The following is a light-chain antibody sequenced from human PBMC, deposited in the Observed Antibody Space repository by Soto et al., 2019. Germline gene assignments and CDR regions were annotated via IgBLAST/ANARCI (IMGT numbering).Light chain of an antibody. CDR3: ASWDDRLNAVV. J-gene: IGLJ2*01. CDR2: TNN. Sequence: QSVLTQPPSASGTPGQTVTISCSGSSSNIGSTPVNWYQQVPGTAPKLLIYTNNKRPSGVPDRFSGSRSGTSASLAISGLQSEDDADYYCASWDDRLNAVVFGGGTKLTVL. V-gene: IGLV1-44*01. CDR1: SSNIGSTP.